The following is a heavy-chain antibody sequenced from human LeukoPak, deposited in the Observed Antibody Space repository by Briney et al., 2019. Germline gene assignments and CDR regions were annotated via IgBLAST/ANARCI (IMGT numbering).Heavy chain of an antibody. CDR3: ARGSRLVVMDNPHNYYYYYMDV. V-gene: IGHV1-46*01. D-gene: IGHD3-22*01. Sequence: ASVTVSCKASGYTFSNYDMNWVRQAPGQGLEWMGLITPSGGISYAQKFQGRVTMTRDMSTNTVYMELSSLRSEDTAVYYCARGSRLVVMDNPHNYYYYYMDVWGKGTTVTVSS. J-gene: IGHJ6*03. CDR2: ITPSGGI. CDR1: GYTFSNYD.